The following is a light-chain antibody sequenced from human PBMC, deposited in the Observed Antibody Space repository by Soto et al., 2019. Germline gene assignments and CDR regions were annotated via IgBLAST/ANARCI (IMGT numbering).Light chain of an antibody. CDR1: QGISTF. V-gene: IGKV1-39*01. J-gene: IGKJ4*01. Sequence: DIQMTQSPSSLSTSVGARVTITCRASQGISTFLNWYQQKPGKAPRLLIYAASRLQSGVPARFSGSGAETDFTLTITSLQPEDFGIYYCQQSYATVRTFGGGTKVDIK. CDR3: QQSYATVRT. CDR2: AAS.